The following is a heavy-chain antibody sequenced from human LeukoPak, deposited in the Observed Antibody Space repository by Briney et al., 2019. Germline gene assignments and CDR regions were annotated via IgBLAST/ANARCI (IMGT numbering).Heavy chain of an antibody. CDR2: ISSSSSYI. CDR3: ARGYCSGGSCRKLDY. D-gene: IGHD2-15*01. J-gene: IGHJ4*02. V-gene: IGHV3-21*01. CDR1: GFTFSSYS. Sequence: PGGSLRLSCAASGFTFSSYSVNWVRQAPGKGLEWVSSISSSSSYICYADSVKGRFTISRDNAKNSLYLQMNSLRAEDTAVYYCARGYCSGGSCRKLDYWGQGTLVTVSS.